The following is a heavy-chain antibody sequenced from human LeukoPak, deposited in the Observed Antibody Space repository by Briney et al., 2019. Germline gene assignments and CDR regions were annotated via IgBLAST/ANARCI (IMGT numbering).Heavy chain of an antibody. D-gene: IGHD1-1*01. CDR1: GYTFSSYA. CDR3: ARALLSTGFIDY. Sequence: ASVKVSCKASGYTFSSYAINWVRQAPGQGLEWMGWISAYNGNTNYAQKLQGRVTMTTDTSTSTAYMELRSLRSDDTAVYYCARALLSTGFIDYWGQGTLVTVSS. CDR2: ISAYNGNT. J-gene: IGHJ4*02. V-gene: IGHV1-18*01.